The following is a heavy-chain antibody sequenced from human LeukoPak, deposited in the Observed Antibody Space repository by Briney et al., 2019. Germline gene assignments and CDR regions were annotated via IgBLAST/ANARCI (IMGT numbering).Heavy chain of an antibody. CDR1: GYTFTSYG. D-gene: IGHD4-23*01. V-gene: IGHV1-18*01. Sequence: ASVKVSCKASGYTFTSYGISWVRQAPGQGLEWMGWISAYNGNTNYAQKLQGRVTMTTDTSTSTAYMELRSLRSDDTAVYYCATTTVVTPAFDYWGQGTLVTVSS. J-gene: IGHJ4*02. CDR2: ISAYNGNT. CDR3: ATTTVVTPAFDY.